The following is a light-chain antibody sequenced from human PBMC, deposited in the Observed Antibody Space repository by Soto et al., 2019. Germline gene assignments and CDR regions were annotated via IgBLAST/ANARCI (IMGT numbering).Light chain of an antibody. CDR1: SSDVGSHNL. Sequence: QSALTQPASVSGSPGQSITIPCTGTSSDVGSHNLVSWYQQHPGKAPKLMIYEGSKRPSGVSNRFSGSKSGNTASLTIYGLQAEDEADYYCCSYAGSRTFVVFGGGTKLTVL. CDR2: EGS. J-gene: IGLJ2*01. CDR3: CSYAGSRTFVV. V-gene: IGLV2-23*01.